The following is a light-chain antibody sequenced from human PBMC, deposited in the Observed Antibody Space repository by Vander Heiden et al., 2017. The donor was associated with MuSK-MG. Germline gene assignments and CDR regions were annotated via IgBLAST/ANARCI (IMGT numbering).Light chain of an antibody. Sequence: QSALTQPASVSGSPGQSITISCTGTRSDVGGYNHVSWYQQHPGKAPKLMIYDVSYRPSGVSNRFSGSKSGNTASLTISGLQAEDEADYYCSSFTSTSTLVFGTGTKVTVL. CDR3: SSFTSTSTLV. V-gene: IGLV2-14*03. J-gene: IGLJ1*01. CDR1: RSDVGGYNH. CDR2: DVS.